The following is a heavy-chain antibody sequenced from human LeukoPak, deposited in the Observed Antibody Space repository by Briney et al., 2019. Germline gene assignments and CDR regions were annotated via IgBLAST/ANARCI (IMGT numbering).Heavy chain of an antibody. J-gene: IGHJ6*02. CDR3: ARERGYCSSTSCFYYYYGMDV. D-gene: IGHD2-2*01. V-gene: IGHV1-18*01. CDR1: GYTFTSYG. CDR2: ISASNGNT. Sequence: ASVKVSCKASGYTFTSYGISWVRQAPGQGLKWMGWISASNGNTNYAQKLQGRVTMTTDTSTSTAYMELRSLRSDDTAVYYCARERGYCSSTSCFYYYYGMDVWGQGTTVTVSS.